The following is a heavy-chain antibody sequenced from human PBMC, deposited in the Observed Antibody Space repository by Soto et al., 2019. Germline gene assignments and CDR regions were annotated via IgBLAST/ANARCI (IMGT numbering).Heavy chain of an antibody. CDR3: TRRPEGDFWSGYYGDNWFDP. D-gene: IGHD3-3*01. CDR1: DGSFTASY. J-gene: IGHJ5*02. CDR2: LIHSGST. Sequence: SETLSLTFAVHDGSFTASYSSGIPRPPGKGLEGSGELIHSGSTNYNPSLKSRATISVDTSKNQFSLKLSSVTAARTAVYKCTRRPEGDFWSGYYGDNWFDPWGQGTLVTVSS. V-gene: IGHV4-34*12.